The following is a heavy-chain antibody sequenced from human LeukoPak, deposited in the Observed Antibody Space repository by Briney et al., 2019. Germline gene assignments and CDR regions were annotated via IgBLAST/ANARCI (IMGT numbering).Heavy chain of an antibody. CDR3: ASVTDYYGSGSYYKGEQIFDY. CDR2: ISWNSGSI. Sequence: GGSLRLSCAASGFTFDDYAMHWVRQAPGKGLEWVSGISWNSGSIGYADSVKGRFTISRDNAKNSLYLQMNSLRAEDTAVYYCASVTDYYGSGSYYKGEQIFDYWGQGTLVTVSS. J-gene: IGHJ4*02. CDR1: GFTFDDYA. V-gene: IGHV3-9*01. D-gene: IGHD3-10*01.